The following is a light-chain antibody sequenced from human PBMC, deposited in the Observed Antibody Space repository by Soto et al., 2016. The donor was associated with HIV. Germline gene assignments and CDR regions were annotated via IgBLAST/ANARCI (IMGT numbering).Light chain of an antibody. Sequence: SYIVTQPPSVSVAPGKTATITCGGNIIGSRYVHWYQQKPGQASVVVVYADSARPSGIPERFSGSRSGNMATLTIDRVEAGDEADYSCQVWDSNIDQPVIFGGGTKLTVL. CDR1: IIGSRY. CDR3: QVWDSNIDQPVI. CDR2: ADS. J-gene: IGLJ2*01. V-gene: IGLV3-21*03.